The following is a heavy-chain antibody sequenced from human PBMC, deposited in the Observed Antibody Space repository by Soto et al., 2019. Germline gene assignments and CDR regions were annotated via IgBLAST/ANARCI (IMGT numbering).Heavy chain of an antibody. V-gene: IGHV1-69*12. J-gene: IGHJ5*02. CDR1: GGTFSSYA. CDR3: AREKDGYKTRWFGP. D-gene: IGHD5-12*01. Sequence: QVQLVQSGAEVKNPGSSVKVSCKASGGTFSSYAIIWVRQAPGQGLEWVGGIIPIFCTANYAQKFQGRVTITADEPTSTAYMELSNLRYEDTAGYYLAREKDGYKTRWFGPWGQGALVTVPS. CDR2: IIPIFCTA.